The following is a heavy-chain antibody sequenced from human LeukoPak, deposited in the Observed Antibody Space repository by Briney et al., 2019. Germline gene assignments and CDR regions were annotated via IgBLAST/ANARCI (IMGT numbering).Heavy chain of an antibody. CDR2: ISGSGGST. D-gene: IGHD6-19*01. CDR1: GFTFSSYA. Sequence: GGSLRLSCAASGFTFSSYAMSWVRQAPGKGLEWVSAISGSGGSTYYADSVKCRFTSSRDNSKNTLYLQMNRLRAEDTAVYYCAKSRSGWYSSSEYYYYYGMDVWGQGTTVTVSS. CDR3: AKSRSGWYSSSEYYYYYGMDV. V-gene: IGHV3-23*01. J-gene: IGHJ6*02.